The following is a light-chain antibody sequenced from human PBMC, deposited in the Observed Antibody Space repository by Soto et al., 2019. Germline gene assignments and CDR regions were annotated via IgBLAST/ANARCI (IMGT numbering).Light chain of an antibody. V-gene: IGKV3-15*01. CDR2: GES. CDR3: QHYNNWPLT. CDR1: QSVSSN. J-gene: IGKJ1*01. Sequence: EIVMTQSPDTLSVSPGERASLSCRASQSVSSNLSWCQQNTGQAPSLLIYGESARATGSSARFSGSGSGTEFSLTSSSMQSADFAVYYCQHYNNWPLTFGHGTKVEIK.